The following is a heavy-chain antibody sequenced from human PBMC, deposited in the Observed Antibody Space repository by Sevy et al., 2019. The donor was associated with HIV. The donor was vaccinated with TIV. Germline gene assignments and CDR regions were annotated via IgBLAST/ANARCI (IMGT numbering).Heavy chain of an antibody. CDR1: GSTLSQMA. J-gene: IGHJ4*02. D-gene: IGHD3-22*01. V-gene: IGHV1-24*01. CDR2: FDPEDAET. CDR3: ATTQDYYESSGEPFDY. Sequence: ASVKVSCKVSGSTLSQMAMHWVRQAPGKGLEWMATFDPEDAETIYAQKLQGRVTMTEDTSRDTAYMELSNLRSEDTAVYYCATTQDYYESSGEPFDYWGQGTLVTVSS.